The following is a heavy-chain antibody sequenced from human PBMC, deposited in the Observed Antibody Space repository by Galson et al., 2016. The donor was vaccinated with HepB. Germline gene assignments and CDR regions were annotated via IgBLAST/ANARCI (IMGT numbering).Heavy chain of an antibody. Sequence: QSGAEVKKPGESLKISCQGSGYSFSNYWIGWLRQNPGKGLEWMGIISPGDSHTRYSPSFQGQVTISADNSINTAYLQWNSLKASDTAIYYRARLIREVNYNNWGQGTLVTVSS. CDR1: GYSFSNYW. CDR3: ARLIREVNYNN. V-gene: IGHV5-51*01. D-gene: IGHD3-10*01. J-gene: IGHJ4*02. CDR2: ISPGDSHT.